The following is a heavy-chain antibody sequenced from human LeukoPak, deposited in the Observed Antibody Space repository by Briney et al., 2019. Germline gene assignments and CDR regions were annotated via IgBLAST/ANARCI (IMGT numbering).Heavy chain of an antibody. J-gene: IGHJ3*02. V-gene: IGHV3-53*01. CDR1: GFTVSSNC. D-gene: IGHD3-22*01. Sequence: GGSLRLSCAASGFTVSSNCMSWVRQAPGKGLDWVSIIYSGGTTYYADSVKGRFTISRDKSKNTLYLQMNSLRAEDTAVYYCASPSSGQSFDTWGQGTMVTVSS. CDR3: ASPSSGQSFDT. CDR2: IYSGGTT.